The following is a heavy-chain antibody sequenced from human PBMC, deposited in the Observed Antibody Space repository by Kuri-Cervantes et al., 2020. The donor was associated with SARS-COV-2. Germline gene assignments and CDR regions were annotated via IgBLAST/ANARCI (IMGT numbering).Heavy chain of an antibody. D-gene: IGHD2-15*01. CDR1: GFTFSSYA. CDR2: ISGSGGST. V-gene: IGHV3-23*01. J-gene: IGHJ3*02. Sequence: GGSLRLSCAASGFTFSSYAMSWVRQAPGKGLEWVSAISGSGGSTYYADSVKGRFTISRDNSKNTLYLQMGSLRAEDMAVYYCARSVVPCAFDIWGQGTMVTVSS. CDR3: ARSVVPCAFDI.